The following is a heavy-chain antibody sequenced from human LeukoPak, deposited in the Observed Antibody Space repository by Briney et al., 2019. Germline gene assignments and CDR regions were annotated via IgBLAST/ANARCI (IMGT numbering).Heavy chain of an antibody. CDR2: IIPIFGTA. CDR3: ARGYGSGSYFSSYYYYMDV. CDR1: GGTYSSYA. J-gene: IGHJ6*03. Sequence: SVKVSCKASGGTYSSYAISWVRQAPGQGLEWMGGIIPIFGTANYAQKFQGRVTITTDESTSTAYMELSSLTSEDTAVYYCARGYGSGSYFSSYYYYMDVWGKGTTVTVSS. V-gene: IGHV1-69*05. D-gene: IGHD3-10*01.